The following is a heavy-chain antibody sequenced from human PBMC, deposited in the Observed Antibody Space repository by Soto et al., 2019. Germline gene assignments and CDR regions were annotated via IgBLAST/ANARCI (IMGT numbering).Heavy chain of an antibody. CDR3: ATRITVFGLLIPPFDP. D-gene: IGHD3-3*01. J-gene: IGHJ5*02. V-gene: IGHV4-34*01. CDR1: GGSVDGDY. CDR2: INHTGGT. Sequence: NPSETLSFTCVVYGGSVDGDYSNWIRQPPGKGLEWIGEINHTGGTHYNPSLKSRVTMSVDTSKNQFSLRLSSVTAADTAIYYCATRITVFGLLIPPFDPWGQGTQVTVSS.